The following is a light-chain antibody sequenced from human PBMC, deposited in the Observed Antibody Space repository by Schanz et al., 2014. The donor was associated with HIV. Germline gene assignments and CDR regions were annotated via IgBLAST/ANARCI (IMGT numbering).Light chain of an antibody. V-gene: IGLV1-40*01. CDR2: ANS. CDR1: SSNIGSVYD. Sequence: QSVLTQPPSVSGAPGQRVTISCTGSSSNIGSVYDVHWYQQLPGTAPKHLIFANSDRPSGVPDRFSGSKSGTSASLVISGLQSEDEADYYCAAWDDTLNGWVFGGGTKLTVL. J-gene: IGLJ3*02. CDR3: AAWDDTLNGWV.